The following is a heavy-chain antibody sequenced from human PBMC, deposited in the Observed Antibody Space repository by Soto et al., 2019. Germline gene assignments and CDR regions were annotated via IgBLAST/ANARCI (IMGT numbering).Heavy chain of an antibody. Sequence: PGGSLRLSCAASGFTFSSYWMSWVRQAPGKGLEWVANIKQDGSEKYYVDSVKGRFTISRDNAKNSLYLQMNSLRAEDTAVYYCAREGSKQWLVLHDYWGQGTLVTVSS. CDR1: GFTFSSYW. J-gene: IGHJ4*02. CDR2: IKQDGSEK. D-gene: IGHD6-19*01. CDR3: AREGSKQWLVLHDY. V-gene: IGHV3-7*03.